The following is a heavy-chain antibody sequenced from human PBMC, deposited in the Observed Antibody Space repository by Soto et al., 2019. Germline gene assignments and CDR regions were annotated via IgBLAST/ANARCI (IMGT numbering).Heavy chain of an antibody. CDR2: IWYYGSNE. J-gene: IGHJ3*02. Sequence: QVQLVESGGGVVQPGRSLRLSCAASGFTFSNYGMHWVGQAPGKGLEWVAVIWYYGSNEDYADSVKGRFTISRDNSKNTRNLQMDSLRAGDTAVFYCARDRVLMLRGATYALDIWGQGTMVTVSS. CDR1: GFTFSNYG. V-gene: IGHV3-33*01. CDR3: ARDRVLMLRGATYALDI. D-gene: IGHD3-10*01.